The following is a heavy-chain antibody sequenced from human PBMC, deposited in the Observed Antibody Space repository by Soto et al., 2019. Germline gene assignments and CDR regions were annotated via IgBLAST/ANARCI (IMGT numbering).Heavy chain of an antibody. CDR3: ATDDGRGLRY. CDR2: ISGSGGST. CDR1: GFTFSSYA. V-gene: IGHV3-23*01. Sequence: GGSLSLSCAASGFTFSSYAMSWVRQAPGKGLEWVSAISGSGGSTYYGDSVKGRFTISRDNAENTLYLQMNSLGVEDTATYYCATDDGRGLRYWGQGTLVTVSS. D-gene: IGHD3-16*01. J-gene: IGHJ4*02.